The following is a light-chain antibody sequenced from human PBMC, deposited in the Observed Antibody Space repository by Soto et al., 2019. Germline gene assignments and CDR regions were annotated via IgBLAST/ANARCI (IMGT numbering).Light chain of an antibody. Sequence: QSVLTQPPSASGTPGQRVTISCSGSSSNIGSKYVDWYQQLPGTAPKLLIYSNNQRPSGVPDRFSGSKSGTSASLAISGLRSEDEADYYCATWDDSLSGPVFGGGTSSPS. CDR3: ATWDDSLSGPV. CDR1: SSNIGSKY. J-gene: IGLJ3*02. CDR2: SNN. V-gene: IGLV1-47*02.